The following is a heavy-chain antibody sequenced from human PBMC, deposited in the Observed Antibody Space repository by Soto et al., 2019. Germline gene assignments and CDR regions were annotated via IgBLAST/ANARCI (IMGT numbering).Heavy chain of an antibody. CDR1: GGSFSGYY. D-gene: IGHD2-21*01. V-gene: IGHV4-34*01. CDR2: INHSGST. Sequence: SETLSLTCAVYGGSFSGYYWSWIRQPPGKGLEWIGEINHSGSTNYNPSLKSRVTISVDTSKNQFSLKLSSVTAADTAVYYCARARTRGLFSGACYFAYWGQGTLVTVSS. CDR3: ARARTRGLFSGACYFAY. J-gene: IGHJ4*02.